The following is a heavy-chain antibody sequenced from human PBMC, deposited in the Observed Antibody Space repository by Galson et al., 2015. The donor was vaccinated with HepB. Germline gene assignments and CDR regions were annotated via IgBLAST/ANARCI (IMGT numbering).Heavy chain of an antibody. J-gene: IGHJ4*02. V-gene: IGHV3-73*01. CDR3: TRLGDFSGYSSR. Sequence: SLRLSCAASGFTFSGSAIHWVRQASGKGPEWVGRIRSKANNYATSYVPSLKGRFTISRYDSKNMAYLHMKSLKTEDTAMYYCTRLGDFSGYSSRWGQGTLVTVSS. D-gene: IGHD6-19*01. CDR2: IRSKANNYAT. CDR1: GFTFSGSA.